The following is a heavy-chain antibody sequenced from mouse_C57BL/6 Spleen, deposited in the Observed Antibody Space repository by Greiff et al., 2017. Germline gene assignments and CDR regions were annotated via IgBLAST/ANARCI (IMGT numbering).Heavy chain of an antibody. CDR2: ISSGSSTI. V-gene: IGHV5-17*01. CDR1: GFTFSDYG. Sequence: EVMLVESGGGLVKPGGSLKLSCAASGFTFSDYGMHWVRQAPEKGLEWVAYISSGSSTIYYADTVKGRFTISRDNAKNTLFLQMTSLRSEDTAMYYCARGDLLPGRYWGQGTTLTVSS. J-gene: IGHJ2*01. D-gene: IGHD2-1*01. CDR3: ARGDLLPGRY.